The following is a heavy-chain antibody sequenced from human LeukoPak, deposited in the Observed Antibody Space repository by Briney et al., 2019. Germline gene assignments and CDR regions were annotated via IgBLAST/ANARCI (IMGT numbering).Heavy chain of an antibody. V-gene: IGHV3-11*01. D-gene: IGHD2-15*01. Sequence: GGSLRLSCAASGFTFSDYYMSWIRQAPGKGLEWVSYISSSGSTIYYADSVKGRFIISRDNAKNSLYLQMNSLRAEDTAVYYCAGRYCSGGSCYWSYYFDYWGQGTLVTVSS. CDR3: AGRYCSGGSCYWSYYFDY. CDR2: ISSSGSTI. CDR1: GFTFSDYY. J-gene: IGHJ4*02.